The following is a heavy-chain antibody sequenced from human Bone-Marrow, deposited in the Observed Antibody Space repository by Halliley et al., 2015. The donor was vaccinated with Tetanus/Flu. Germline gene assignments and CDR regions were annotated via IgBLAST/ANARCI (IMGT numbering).Heavy chain of an antibody. D-gene: IGHD4-17*01. V-gene: IGHV3-23*01. J-gene: IGHJ1*01. CDR2: ISTTGGST. Sequence: SLRLSCAASGFTFSNYAMSWVRQAPGKGLEWVSAISTTGGSTYYADSVKGRFTVSRDNSKTTLYLQMNSLRAEDTAVYYCAKDISSYRDSLRAESFQHWGQGPLVTVSS. CDR1: GFTFSNYA. CDR3: AKDISSYRDSLRAESFQH.